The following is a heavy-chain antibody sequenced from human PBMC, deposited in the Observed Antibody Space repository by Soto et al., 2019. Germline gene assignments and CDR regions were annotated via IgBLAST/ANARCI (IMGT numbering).Heavy chain of an antibody. D-gene: IGHD6-13*01. J-gene: IGHJ4*02. Sequence: QVQLVQSGAEVKKPGASVKVSCKASGYTFTSLGISWVRQAPGQGLEWLGWVSAYNGNTKYAPNVQGRVTMTTHRSTSTAYMGLRGLRSDDTAVYYCAQAGGTQKFDYWGQGNLVTVSS. CDR1: GYTFTSLG. CDR2: VSAYNGNT. V-gene: IGHV1-18*04. CDR3: AQAGGTQKFDY.